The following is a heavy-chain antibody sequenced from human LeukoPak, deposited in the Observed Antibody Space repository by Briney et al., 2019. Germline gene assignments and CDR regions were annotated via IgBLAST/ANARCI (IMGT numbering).Heavy chain of an antibody. V-gene: IGHV3-7*01. J-gene: IGHJ3*02. Sequence: GGSLRLSCAASGFTFSSYWMSWVRQAPGKGLEWVANIKQDGSEKYYVDSVKGRFTISRDNAKNSLYLQMNSLRAEDTAVYYCAKDAYYDSSGYYFGVTFDIWGQGTMVTVSS. CDR3: AKDAYYDSSGYYFGVTFDI. D-gene: IGHD3-22*01. CDR1: GFTFSSYW. CDR2: IKQDGSEK.